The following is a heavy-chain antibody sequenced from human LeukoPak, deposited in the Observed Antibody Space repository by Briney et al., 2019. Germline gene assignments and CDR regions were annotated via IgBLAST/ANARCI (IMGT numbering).Heavy chain of an antibody. D-gene: IGHD4-17*01. CDR2: INPNSGGT. CDR3: ARSSVTTYCPD. Sequence: ASVKVSCKASGYTFTGYYMHWVRQAPGQGLEWMGWINPNSGGTNYAQKFQGRVTMTRATSINTAYMELSRLRSDDTAVYYCARSSVTTYCPDWGQGTLVTVSS. CDR1: GYTFTGYY. V-gene: IGHV1-2*02. J-gene: IGHJ4*02.